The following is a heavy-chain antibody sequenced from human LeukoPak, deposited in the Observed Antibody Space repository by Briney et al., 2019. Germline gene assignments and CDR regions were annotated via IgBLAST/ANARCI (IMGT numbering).Heavy chain of an antibody. CDR1: GFTFTNYA. CDR3: AKDTWAMVRGDHFDY. D-gene: IGHD3-10*01. Sequence: GGSLRLSCAASGFTFTNYAMTWVRQAPGKGLEWVSGISWNSGSIGYADSVKGRFTISRDNAKNSLYLQMNSLRAEDTALYYCAKDTWAMVRGDHFDYWGQGTLVTVSS. J-gene: IGHJ4*02. V-gene: IGHV3-9*01. CDR2: ISWNSGSI.